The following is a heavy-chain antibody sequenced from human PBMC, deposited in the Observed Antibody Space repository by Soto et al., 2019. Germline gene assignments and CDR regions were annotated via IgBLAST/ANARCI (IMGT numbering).Heavy chain of an antibody. J-gene: IGHJ4*02. CDR3: SRENWFQDY. Sequence: GGSLRLSCAASGFTFSSYAVSWVRQAPGKGPEWISSISGSGSTIYYADSVKGRFTISRDNSKNTLYLQMNSLRVGDTALYYCSRENWFQDYWGQGTLVTVSS. CDR1: GFTFSSYA. V-gene: IGHV3-23*01. CDR2: ISGSGSTI. D-gene: IGHD3-10*01.